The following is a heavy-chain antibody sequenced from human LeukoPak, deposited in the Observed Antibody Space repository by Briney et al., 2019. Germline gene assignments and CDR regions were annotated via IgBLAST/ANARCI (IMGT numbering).Heavy chain of an antibody. J-gene: IGHJ4*02. V-gene: IGHV4-38-2*02. CDR1: GYSISSGYY. CDR2: ICHSGST. D-gene: IGHD3-22*01. CDR3: ARGGKYYYDSSGGRPFDY. Sequence: SETLSLTCTVSGYSISSGYYWGWIRQPPGKGLEWIGSICHSGSTYYNPSLKSRVTISVDTSKNQFSLKLSSVTAADTAVYCCARGGKYYYDSSGGRPFDYWGQGTLVTVSS.